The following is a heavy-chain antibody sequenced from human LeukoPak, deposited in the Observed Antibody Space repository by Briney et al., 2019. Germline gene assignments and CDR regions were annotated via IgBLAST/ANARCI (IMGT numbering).Heavy chain of an antibody. D-gene: IGHD6-19*01. CDR1: GYSFTSYW. J-gene: IGHJ4*02. Sequence: GESLKISCKGSGYSFTSYWIAWVRQMPGKGLEWMGIIYPGVSDTRYSPSFQGQVTISADKSITTAYLQWSSLKASDTAMYYCATPKSVAGSFDYWGQGTLVTVSS. V-gene: IGHV5-51*01. CDR2: IYPGVSDT. CDR3: ATPKSVAGSFDY.